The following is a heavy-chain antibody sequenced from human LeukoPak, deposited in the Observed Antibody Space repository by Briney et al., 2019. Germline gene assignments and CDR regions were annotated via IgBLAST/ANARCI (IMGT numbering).Heavy chain of an antibody. V-gene: IGHV3-30*18. D-gene: IGHD5-18*01. J-gene: IGHJ4*02. CDR3: AKEGTALASSYFDY. CDR2: ISHDGTVQ. CDR1: GFTFRSCG. Sequence: GGSLRLSCVGSGFTFRSCGMQWVRQAPGKGLEWVAVISHDGTVQHYADSVKGRFTISRDNSDNILYLQMNSLRDEDTAMYYCAKEGTALASSYFDYWGQGTLITVSS.